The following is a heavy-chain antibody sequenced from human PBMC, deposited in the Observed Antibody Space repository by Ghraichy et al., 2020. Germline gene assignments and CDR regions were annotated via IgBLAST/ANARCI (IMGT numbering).Heavy chain of an antibody. CDR3: ARGVYYDYVWGSYRKQMGFDY. D-gene: IGHD3-16*02. J-gene: IGHJ4*02. CDR2: INHSGST. CDR1: GGSFSGYY. Sequence: GSLRLSCAVYGGSFSGYYWSWIRQPPGKGLEWIGEINHSGSTNYNPSLKSRVTISVDTSKNQFSLKLSSVTAADTAVYYCARGVYYDYVWGSYRKQMGFDYWGQGTLVTVSS. V-gene: IGHV4-34*01.